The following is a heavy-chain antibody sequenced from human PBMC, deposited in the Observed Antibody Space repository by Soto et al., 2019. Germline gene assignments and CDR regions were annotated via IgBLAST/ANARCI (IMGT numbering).Heavy chain of an antibody. J-gene: IGHJ6*02. CDR3: ARDTTYYDLWSGYFSGYYGMDV. Sequence: QVQLQESGPGLVKPSQTLSLTCTVSGGSISSGGYYWSWIRQHPGKGLEWSGYIYYSGSTYYNPSLKSRVTISVDTSKNQFSLKLRCVTDADTAVYYCARDTTYYDLWSGYFSGYYGMDVWGQGTTVTVSS. CDR2: IYYSGST. CDR1: GGSISSGGYY. V-gene: IGHV4-31*03. D-gene: IGHD3-3*01.